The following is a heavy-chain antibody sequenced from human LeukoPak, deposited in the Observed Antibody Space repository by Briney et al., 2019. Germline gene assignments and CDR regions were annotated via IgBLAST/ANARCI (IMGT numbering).Heavy chain of an antibody. J-gene: IGHJ6*03. CDR2: IIPIFGTA. Sequence: ASVKVSCKASGGTFSSYAISWVRQAPGQGLEWMGGIIPIFGTANYAQKFQGRVTITTDESTSTAYMELSSLRSEDTAVYYCARVRHYDSSGYYPSLSEYYYYMDVWGKGTTVTVSS. CDR1: GGTFSSYA. D-gene: IGHD3-22*01. V-gene: IGHV1-69*05. CDR3: ARVRHYDSSGYYPSLSEYYYYMDV.